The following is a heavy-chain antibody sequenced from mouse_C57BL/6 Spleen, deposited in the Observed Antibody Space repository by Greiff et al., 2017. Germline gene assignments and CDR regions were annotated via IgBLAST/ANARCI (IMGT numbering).Heavy chain of an antibody. CDR1: A. D-gene: IGHD1-1*02. J-gene: IGHJ4*01. CDR3: ARRGSLYAMDY. V-gene: IGHV2-9-1*01. CDR2: IWTGGGT. Sequence: AISWVRQPPGKGLEWLGVIWTGGGTNYNSALKSRLSISKDNSKSQVFLKMNSLQTDDTARYYCARRGSLYAMDYWGKGTSVTVSS.